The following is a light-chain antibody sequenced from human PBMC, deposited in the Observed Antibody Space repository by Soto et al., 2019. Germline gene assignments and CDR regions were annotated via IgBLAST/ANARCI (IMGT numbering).Light chain of an antibody. V-gene: IGLV7-46*01. CDR1: TGTVTSGHY. CDR3: SLSYTGARI. CDR2: DTS. Sequence: QAVVTQEPSLTVSPGGTVTLTCGSSTGTVTSGHYPYWFQQKPGQAPRTLIYDTSNKYSWTPARFSGSLLGGKAALALSGAQPEDEAEYYCSLSYTGARIFGGGTQLTVL. J-gene: IGLJ2*01.